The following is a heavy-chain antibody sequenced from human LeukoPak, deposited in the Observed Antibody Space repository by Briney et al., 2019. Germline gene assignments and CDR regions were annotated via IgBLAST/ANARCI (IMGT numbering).Heavy chain of an antibody. D-gene: IGHD2-15*01. CDR3: ARHRRYCSGDNCYSGHDY. J-gene: IGHJ4*02. CDR1: GFTVSSNY. CDR2: IYSGGST. Sequence: GGSLRLSYAATGFTVSSNYLSWVRQAPGKGLEWVSSIYSGGSTYYADSVKGRFTITRDNSRNTVYLQMNSLKAEDTAVYYCARHRRYCSGDNCYSGHDYWGQGTLVIVSS. V-gene: IGHV3-53*01.